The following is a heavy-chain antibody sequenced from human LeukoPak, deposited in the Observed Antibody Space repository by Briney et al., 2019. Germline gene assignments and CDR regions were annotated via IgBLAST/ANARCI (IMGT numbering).Heavy chain of an antibody. CDR1: GGSISSSSYY. D-gene: IGHD3-3*01. CDR3: ARDHRITIFGVVSNWFDP. Sequence: SETLSLTCTVSGGSISSSSYYWGWIRQHPGKGLEWIGYIYYSGSTYYNPSLKSRVTISVDTSKNQFSLKLSSVTAADTAVYYCARDHRITIFGVVSNWFDPWGQGTLVTVSS. J-gene: IGHJ5*02. V-gene: IGHV4-31*03. CDR2: IYYSGST.